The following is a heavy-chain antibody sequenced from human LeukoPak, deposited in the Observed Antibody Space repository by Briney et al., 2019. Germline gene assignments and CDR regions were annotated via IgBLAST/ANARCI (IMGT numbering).Heavy chain of an antibody. J-gene: IGHJ5*02. V-gene: IGHV1-69*04. CDR3: ARAAFGEPLGRGFDP. Sequence: SVKVSCKASGGTFSSYAISWVRQAPGQGLEWMGRIIPILGIANYAQKFQGRVTITADKSTSTAYMELSSLRSEDTAVYYCARAAFGEPLGRGFDPWGQGTLVTVSS. CDR2: IIPILGIA. CDR1: GGTFSSYA. D-gene: IGHD3-10*01.